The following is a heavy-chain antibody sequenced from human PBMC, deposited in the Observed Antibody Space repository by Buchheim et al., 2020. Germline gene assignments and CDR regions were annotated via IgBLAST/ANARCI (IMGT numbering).Heavy chain of an antibody. CDR3: AASSGWYRIDS. CDR1: GDSISNGHW. Sequence: QVQLRESGPGLLKPSGTLSLTCAVSGDSISNGHWWTWVRQPPGKGPEWIGEVHQSGSTNSNPPLKSRVTISVDKSKNQFSPNLSSVTAADPAVYYCAASSGWYRIDSWGQGTL. CDR2: VHQSGST. J-gene: IGHJ4*02. V-gene: IGHV4-4*02. D-gene: IGHD6-19*01.